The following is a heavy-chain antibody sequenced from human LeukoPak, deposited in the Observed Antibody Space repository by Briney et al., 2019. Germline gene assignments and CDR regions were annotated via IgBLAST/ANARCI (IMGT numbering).Heavy chain of an antibody. J-gene: IGHJ5*02. CDR3: TRAITMVRGVRWFDP. Sequence: PGRSLRLSCTASGFTFGDYAMSWVRQAPGKGLEWVGFIRSKAYGGTTEYAASVKGRFTISRDDSKSIAYLQMNSLKTEDTAVYYRTRAITMVRGVRWFDPWGQGTLVTVSS. D-gene: IGHD3-10*01. V-gene: IGHV3-49*04. CDR1: GFTFGDYA. CDR2: IRSKAYGGTT.